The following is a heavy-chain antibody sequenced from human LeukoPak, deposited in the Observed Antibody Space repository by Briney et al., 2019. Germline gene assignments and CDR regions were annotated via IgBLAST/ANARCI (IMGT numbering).Heavy chain of an antibody. Sequence: SVKVSCKASGGTFSSYAISWVRRAPGQGLEWMGRIIPILGIANYAQKFQGRVTITADKSTSTAYMELSSLRSEDTAVYYCARACSGGSCYFDYWGQGTLVTVSS. CDR3: ARACSGGSCYFDY. CDR2: IIPILGIA. D-gene: IGHD2-15*01. J-gene: IGHJ4*02. CDR1: GGTFSSYA. V-gene: IGHV1-69*04.